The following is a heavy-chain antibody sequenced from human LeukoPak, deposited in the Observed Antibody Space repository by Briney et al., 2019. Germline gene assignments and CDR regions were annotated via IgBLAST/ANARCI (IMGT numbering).Heavy chain of an antibody. CDR2: ITSSSSYT. Sequence: PGGSVRLSCAAPGITFSNYNMNWVRQAPGKGLEWISAITSSSSYTFYADSVKGRFTISRDNAKNSLYLQMNSLRAEDTAVYYCAKDSGSLWFGELFGWFDPWGQGTLVTVSS. CDR3: AKDSGSLWFGELFGWFDP. J-gene: IGHJ5*02. CDR1: GITFSNYN. D-gene: IGHD3-10*01. V-gene: IGHV3-21*01.